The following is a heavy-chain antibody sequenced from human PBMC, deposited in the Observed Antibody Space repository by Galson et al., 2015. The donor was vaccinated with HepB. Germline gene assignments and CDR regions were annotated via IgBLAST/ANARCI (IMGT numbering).Heavy chain of an antibody. J-gene: IGHJ3*02. D-gene: IGHD3-22*01. Sequence: SLRLSCAASGFTFGDYAMSWFRQAPGKGLEWVGFIRSKAYGGTTEYAASVKGRFTISRDDSKSIAYLQMNSLKTEDTAVYYCTRHYYDSSGSPAFDIWGQGTMVTVSS. V-gene: IGHV3-49*03. CDR1: GFTFGDYA. CDR2: IRSKAYGGTT. CDR3: TRHYYDSSGSPAFDI.